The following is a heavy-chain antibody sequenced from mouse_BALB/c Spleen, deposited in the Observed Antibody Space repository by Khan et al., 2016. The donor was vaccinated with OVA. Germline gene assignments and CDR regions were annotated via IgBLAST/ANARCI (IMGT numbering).Heavy chain of an antibody. D-gene: IGHD2-14*01. CDR2: INPSNGYT. Sequence: QVQLKQSGAELARPGASVKMSCKASGYTFTSYTIHWIKERPGQGLEWIGYINPSNGYTNYNQKFKDKATLTTDKSSTTAYLLLSSLTSDDSAVYNCVRDGAYHRNDGWFAYWGQGTLVTVSA. J-gene: IGHJ3*01. V-gene: IGHV1-4*01. CDR3: VRDGAYHRNDGWFAY. CDR1: GYTFTSYT.